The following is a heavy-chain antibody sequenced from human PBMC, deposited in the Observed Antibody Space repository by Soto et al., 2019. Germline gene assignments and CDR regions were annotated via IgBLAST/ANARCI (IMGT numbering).Heavy chain of an antibody. CDR2: ISGSGGST. J-gene: IGHJ4*02. CDR3: AKAARSMGYCTNGVCYTYLGKIDY. Sequence: GGSLRLSCAASGFTFSSYAMSWVRQAPGKGLEWVSAISGSGGSTYYADSVKGRFTISRDNSKNTLYLQMNSLRAEDTAVYYCAKAARSMGYCTNGVCYTYLGKIDYWGQGTLVTVSS. V-gene: IGHV3-23*01. CDR1: GFTFSSYA. D-gene: IGHD2-8*01.